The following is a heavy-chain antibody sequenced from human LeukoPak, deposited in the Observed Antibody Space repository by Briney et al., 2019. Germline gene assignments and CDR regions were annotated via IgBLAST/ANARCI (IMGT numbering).Heavy chain of an antibody. D-gene: IGHD5-24*01. CDR1: GFTFSTYN. J-gene: IGHJ4*02. Sequence: GESLRLSCVASGFTFSTYNIYWVRQVPGKGLQWVSSIYSGSTYIYYADLVKGRFTISRDDAKNSVYLQMNRLSDEDTAVYYCAKDGGDGYNSPLYYFDYWGQGTLVTVSS. V-gene: IGHV3-21*01. CDR3: AKDGGDGYNSPLYYFDY. CDR2: IYSGSTYI.